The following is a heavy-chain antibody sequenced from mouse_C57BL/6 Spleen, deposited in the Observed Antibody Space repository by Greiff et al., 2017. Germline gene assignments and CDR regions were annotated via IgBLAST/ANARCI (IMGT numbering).Heavy chain of an antibody. CDR2: IYPRDGST. V-gene: IGHV1-78*01. CDR3: ARCGANYYGSSLSYWYFDV. J-gene: IGHJ1*03. D-gene: IGHD1-1*01. CDR1: GYTFTDHT. Sequence: VQLQQSDAELVKPGASVKISCKVSGYTFTDHTIHWMKQRPEQGLEWIGYIYPRDGSTKYNEKFKGKATLTADKSSSTAYMQLNSLTSEDSAVYFCARCGANYYGSSLSYWYFDVWGTGTTVTVSS.